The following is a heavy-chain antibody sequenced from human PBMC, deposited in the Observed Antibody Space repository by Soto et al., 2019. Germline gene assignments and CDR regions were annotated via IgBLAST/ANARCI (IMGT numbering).Heavy chain of an antibody. Sequence: GPGPGVASETLSLTCTVSGGSISNYYCNWIRQPAGKGLEWIGRIDTSGSTNYNPSLKSRVTMSVDTSKQEFSLKLSSVTAADTALYYCARGGQDFWSGPFDYWGRGALVTVSS. CDR1: GGSISNYY. V-gene: IGHV4-4*07. CDR3: ARGGQDFWSGPFDY. D-gene: IGHD3-3*01. CDR2: IDTSGST. J-gene: IGHJ4*02.